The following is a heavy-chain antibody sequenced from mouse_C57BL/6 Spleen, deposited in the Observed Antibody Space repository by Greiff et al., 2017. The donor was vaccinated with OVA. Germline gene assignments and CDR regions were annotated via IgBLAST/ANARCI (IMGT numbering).Heavy chain of an antibody. V-gene: IGHV5-9*01. Sequence: EVKLMESGGGLVKPGGSLKLSCAASGFTFSSYTMSWVRQTPEKRLEWVATISGGGGNTYYPDSVKGRFTISRDNAKNTLYLQMSSLRSEDTALYYCARQSNYRYWYFDVWGTGTTVTVSS. J-gene: IGHJ1*03. D-gene: IGHD2-5*01. CDR2: ISGGGGNT. CDR1: GFTFSSYT. CDR3: ARQSNYRYWYFDV.